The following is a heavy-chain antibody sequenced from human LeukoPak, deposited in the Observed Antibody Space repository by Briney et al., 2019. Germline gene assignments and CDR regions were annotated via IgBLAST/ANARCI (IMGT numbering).Heavy chain of an antibody. CDR1: GYSLSSGYY. CDR2: IYHSGST. Sequence: KPSETPSLNRTVSGYSLSSGYYWGWIRQPPGKGLEGIGSIYHSGSTYYNPSHKSRVTISVDTSKNQFSLKLSSVTAADTAVYYCASGYSYDLDWAFDIWGQGTMVTVSS. J-gene: IGHJ3*02. V-gene: IGHV4-38-2*02. CDR3: ASGYSYDLDWAFDI. D-gene: IGHD5-18*01.